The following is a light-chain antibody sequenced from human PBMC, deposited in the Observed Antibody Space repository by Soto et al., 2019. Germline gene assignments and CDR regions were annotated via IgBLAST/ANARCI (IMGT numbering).Light chain of an antibody. J-gene: IGKJ1*01. CDR2: GAS. CDR3: QLYDSSSWT. CDR1: QSVSNTY. Sequence: VLTQSPGTLSLSPGERATLSCRASQSVSNTYLAWYQQKPGQAPRLLIYGASSRATGFPDRFSGSGSGTDFTLTISRLETEDFAVYYCQLYDSSSWTFGQGTKVDIK. V-gene: IGKV3-20*01.